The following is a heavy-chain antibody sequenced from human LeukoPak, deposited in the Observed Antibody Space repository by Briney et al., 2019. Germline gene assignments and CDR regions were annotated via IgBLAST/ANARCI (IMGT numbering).Heavy chain of an antibody. CDR1: GFTSSSSA. CDR3: AKDFDD. V-gene: IGHV3-23*01. Sequence: RRSLRLSCAASGFTSSSSAMSWVRQAPGKGMEWVSAISGTGGSASSAASVKGLFNISRDNSKNTRYLQMNSLRVEDTAVYYCAKDFDDWGQGTLVTVSS. J-gene: IGHJ4*02. CDR2: ISGTGGSA.